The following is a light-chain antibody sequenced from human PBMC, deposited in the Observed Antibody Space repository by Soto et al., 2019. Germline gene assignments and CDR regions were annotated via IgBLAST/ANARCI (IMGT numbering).Light chain of an antibody. J-gene: IGKJ2*01. Sequence: EIVLTQSPGTLSLFPGERATLSCRASQSVSSNFLAWYQQKPGQAPRLLIYGASSRATGVPDRFSGGGSGTDFTLPISRLEPEDLAVYYCQQYGNSPMYTFGQGTKLEIK. CDR3: QQYGNSPMYT. CDR1: QSVSSNF. V-gene: IGKV3-20*01. CDR2: GAS.